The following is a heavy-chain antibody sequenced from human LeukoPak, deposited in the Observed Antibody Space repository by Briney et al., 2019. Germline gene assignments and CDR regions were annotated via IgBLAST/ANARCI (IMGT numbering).Heavy chain of an antibody. CDR3: ARLSDF. CDR2: INYSGST. V-gene: IGHV4-39*01. CDR1: GGAISSDSYY. J-gene: IGHJ4*02. Sequence: SETLSLTCTVSGGAISSDSYYWGWLRQPPGKGLEWIASINYSGSTYYNPSLNSRATISVDTSKTQFSLRLSPVTAADTAVYYCARLSDFWGQGILVTVSS.